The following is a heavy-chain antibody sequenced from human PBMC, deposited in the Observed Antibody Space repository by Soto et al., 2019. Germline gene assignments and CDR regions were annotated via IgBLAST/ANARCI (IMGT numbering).Heavy chain of an antibody. J-gene: IGHJ4*02. CDR2: MSSDGSNT. D-gene: IGHD3-3*01. V-gene: IGHV3-30-3*01. Sequence: QVQLVESGGGVVQPGRSLRLSCVASGFTFTTYAMQWVRQAPGKGLEWLAVMSSDGSNTYYANSVKGRFTISRDNSKNALYLQMSRLRAEDSAVYFCARDLWSEGFAERFDYWGQGTLVTVSS. CDR1: GFTFTTYA. CDR3: ARDLWSEGFAERFDY.